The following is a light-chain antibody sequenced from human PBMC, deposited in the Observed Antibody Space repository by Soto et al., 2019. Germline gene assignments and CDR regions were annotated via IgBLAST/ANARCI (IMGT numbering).Light chain of an antibody. V-gene: IGKV1-9*01. CDR2: EES. CDR3: QQVKSYPRT. CDR1: QAITNN. J-gene: IGKJ4*01. Sequence: DIHLTQSPSSLSASVGDRVTITCRASQAITNNLAWYQQKPGNPPKLLIYEESTLHSGVPSRFSGRKVGTQFILTIDSLQPEDFAPYYCQQVKSYPRTFGGVTKVEIK.